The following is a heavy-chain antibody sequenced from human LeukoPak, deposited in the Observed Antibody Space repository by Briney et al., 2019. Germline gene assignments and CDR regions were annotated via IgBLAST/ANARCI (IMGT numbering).Heavy chain of an antibody. Sequence: GGSLRLSCAASGFTFSSYGTHWVRQAPGKGLEWVAVISYDGSNKYYADSVKGRFTISRDNSKNTLYLQMNSLRAEDTAVYYCATSSGWYRIDYWGQGTLVTVSS. V-gene: IGHV3-30*03. J-gene: IGHJ4*02. CDR2: ISYDGSNK. CDR3: ATSSGWYRIDY. CDR1: GFTFSSYG. D-gene: IGHD6-19*01.